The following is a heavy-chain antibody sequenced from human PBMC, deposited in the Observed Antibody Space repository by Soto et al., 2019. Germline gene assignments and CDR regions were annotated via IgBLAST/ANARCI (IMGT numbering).Heavy chain of an antibody. J-gene: IGHJ3*02. CDR2: ISISETT. Sequence: GGSQRLSCAASGFSFSTYTMSWVRQAAGKGLEWGAGISISETTYYADSVKGRFTISRYNAENTLHMQMNSLRAEDTAVYYCAKDRAGVSSGYQHDAFEIWGKGTMVTVSS. V-gene: IGHV3-23*01. D-gene: IGHD3-22*01. CDR1: GFSFSTYT. CDR3: AKDRAGVSSGYQHDAFEI.